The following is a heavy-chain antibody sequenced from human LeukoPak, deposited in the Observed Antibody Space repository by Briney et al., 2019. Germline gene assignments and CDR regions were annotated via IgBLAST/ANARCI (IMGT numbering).Heavy chain of an antibody. J-gene: IGHJ4*02. V-gene: IGHV3-23*01. Sequence: GGSLRLSCAASGFTFSSYAMSWVRQAPGKGLEWVSAISGSGGSTYCADSVKGRFTISRDNSKNTLYLQMNSLRAEDTAVYYCAKPNYRYGDYDFDYWGQGTLVTVSS. D-gene: IGHD4-17*01. CDR2: ISGSGGST. CDR1: GFTFSSYA. CDR3: AKPNYRYGDYDFDY.